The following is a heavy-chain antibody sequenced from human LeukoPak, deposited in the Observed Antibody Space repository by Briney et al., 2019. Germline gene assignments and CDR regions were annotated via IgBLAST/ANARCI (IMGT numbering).Heavy chain of an antibody. CDR1: GGTFSSYA. CDR2: IIPILGIA. Sequence: ASVKVSCKASGGTFSSYAISWVRQAPGQGLEWMGRIIPILGIANYAQKFQGRVTITADKSTSTAYMELSSLRSEDTAVYYCARVMITFGGVIAYGMDVWGQGTTVTVSS. CDR3: ARVMITFGGVIAYGMDV. J-gene: IGHJ6*02. D-gene: IGHD3-16*02. V-gene: IGHV1-69*04.